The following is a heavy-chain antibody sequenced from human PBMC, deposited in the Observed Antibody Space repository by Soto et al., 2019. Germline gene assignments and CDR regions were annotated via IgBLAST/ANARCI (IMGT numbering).Heavy chain of an antibody. CDR3: ARVAVTTLDY. D-gene: IGHD4-17*01. V-gene: IGHV4-59*01. CDR1: GGSISSYY. J-gene: IGHJ4*02. CDR2: IYYSGST. Sequence: SQTLSLTCTVSGGSISSYYWSWIRQPPGKGLEWIGYIYYSGSTNYNPSLKSRVTISVDTSKNQFSLKLSSVTAADTAVYYCARVAVTTLDYWGQGTLVTVSS.